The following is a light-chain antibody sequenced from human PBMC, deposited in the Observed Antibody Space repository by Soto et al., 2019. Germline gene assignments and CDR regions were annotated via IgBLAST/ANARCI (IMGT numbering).Light chain of an antibody. Sequence: DIQMTQSPSTLSGSVGDRVTITCRASQTISSWLAWYQQKPGKAPKLLIYKASSLESGVPLRFSGSGSGTEFTLTITSLQPDDFATYYCQQYNSYRTFGQGTKVDI. CDR1: QTISSW. CDR2: KAS. J-gene: IGKJ1*01. V-gene: IGKV1-5*03. CDR3: QQYNSYRT.